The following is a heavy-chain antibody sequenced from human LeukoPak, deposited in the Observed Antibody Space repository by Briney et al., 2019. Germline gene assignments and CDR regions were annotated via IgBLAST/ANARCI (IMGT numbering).Heavy chain of an antibody. Sequence: PGGSLRLSCAASGFTVSSYWMHWVRQVPGKGLVWVSRMNVEGSVTSYADFVKGRFTISRDIAKNTLYLQMNTLTAADTAVYYCARDFGGNSDFWGQGTLVTVSS. J-gene: IGHJ4*02. CDR2: MNVEGSVT. V-gene: IGHV3-74*01. D-gene: IGHD4-23*01. CDR1: GFTVSSYW. CDR3: ARDFGGNSDF.